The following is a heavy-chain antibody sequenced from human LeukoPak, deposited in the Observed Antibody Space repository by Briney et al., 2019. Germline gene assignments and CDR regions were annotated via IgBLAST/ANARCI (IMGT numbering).Heavy chain of an antibody. J-gene: IGHJ4*02. V-gene: IGHV5-51*01. Sequence: GESLKISCKGSGYSFTSYWIGWVRQMPGKGLEWMGIIYPGDSDTRYSPSFQGQVTMSADKSISTAYLQWSSLKSSDTAMYYCARGDYGDFRVFYTPFDSWGQGTLVTVSS. CDR2: IYPGDSDT. D-gene: IGHD4-17*01. CDR3: ARGDYGDFRVFYTPFDS. CDR1: GYSFTSYW.